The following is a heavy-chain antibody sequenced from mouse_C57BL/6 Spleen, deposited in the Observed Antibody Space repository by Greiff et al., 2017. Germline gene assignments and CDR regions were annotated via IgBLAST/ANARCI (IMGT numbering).Heavy chain of an antibody. J-gene: IGHJ1*03. V-gene: IGHV5-4*01. CDR1: GFTFSSYA. CDR2: ISDGGSYT. D-gene: IGHD1-1*01. CDR3: ARDHYCGSSDWYFDG. Sequence: DVKLVESGAGLVKPGGSLKLSCAASGFTFSSYAMSWVRQTPDKRLEWVATISDGGSYTYYPDNVKGRFTISRDNAKNNLYLQMSHLTSEDTAMYYCARDHYCGSSDWYFDGWGTGTTVTVSS.